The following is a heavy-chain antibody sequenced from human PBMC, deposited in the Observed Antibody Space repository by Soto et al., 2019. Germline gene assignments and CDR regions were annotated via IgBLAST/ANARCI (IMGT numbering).Heavy chain of an antibody. V-gene: IGHV4-59*01. CDR2: IYYTGIS. CDR1: DGSITNYY. J-gene: IGHJ4*02. Sequence: QLHLQESGPALVKPSETLSLTCNVSDGSITNYYWSWIRQPPGKGLEWIGYIYYTGISNYNSSLKRRVTISVDTSRKQFSLRLNSVTADDTAVYFCARGYSTRLLPHFDYWGQGILVIVSS. CDR3: ARGYSTRLLPHFDY. D-gene: IGHD4-4*01.